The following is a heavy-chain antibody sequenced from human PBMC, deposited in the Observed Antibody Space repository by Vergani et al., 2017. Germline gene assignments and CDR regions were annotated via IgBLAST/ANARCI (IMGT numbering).Heavy chain of an antibody. CDR3: ARDRPNIPPYCSSTSCTYRGWYFDL. CDR2: IIPIFGTA. V-gene: IGHV1-69*01. J-gene: IGHJ2*01. CDR1: GGTFSSYA. D-gene: IGHD2-2*01. Sequence: QVQLVQSGAEVKKPGSSVKVSCKASGGTFSSYAISCVRQAPGQGLEWMGGIIPIFGTANYAQKFQGRVTITADESTSTAYMELSSLRSEDTAVYYCARDRPNIPPYCSSTSCTYRGWYFDLWGRGTLVTVSS.